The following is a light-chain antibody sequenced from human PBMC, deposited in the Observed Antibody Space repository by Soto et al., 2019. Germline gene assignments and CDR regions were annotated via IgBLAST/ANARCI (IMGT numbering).Light chain of an antibody. CDR2: TAS. J-gene: IGKJ1*01. CDR3: QQGNSFPWT. CDR1: QGINNW. Sequence: DIQMTQSPSSVSASVGDRVTTTCRASQGINNWLAWYQQKPGKAPKLLIYTASSLQSGVPSRFRGSASGTDFTLTIISLQPEDFATYYCQQGNSFPWTFGQGTKVEIK. V-gene: IGKV1-12*01.